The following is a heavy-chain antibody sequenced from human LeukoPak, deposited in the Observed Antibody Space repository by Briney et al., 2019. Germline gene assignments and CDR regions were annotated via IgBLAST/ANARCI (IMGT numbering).Heavy chain of an antibody. J-gene: IGHJ3*02. CDR2: IFYSGST. Sequence: SETLSLTCTVSGGSIDNYYWGWVRQPPGKGLEWIGNIFYSGSTYYSPPLKSRLTISLDTSRNQFSLRLNSVTAADTAVYYCAKSNGYGLVDIWGQGTMVAVSS. CDR1: GGSIDNYY. V-gene: IGHV4-59*04. CDR3: AKSNGYGLVDI. D-gene: IGHD3-10*01.